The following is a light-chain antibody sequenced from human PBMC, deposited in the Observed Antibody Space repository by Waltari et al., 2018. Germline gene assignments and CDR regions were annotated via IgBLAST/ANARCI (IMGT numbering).Light chain of an antibody. V-gene: IGKV4-1*01. CDR1: KSVFYSSNNKTY. CDR3: QQYFSTPIT. J-gene: IGKJ5*01. Sequence: DIVMTQSPDSLAVSLGARATIKCKSSKSVFYSSNNKTYLAWYHQKPSQPPNLLISRASTRGSGVPDRFSGSGSGTDFTLTISSLQAEDVAVYYCQQYFSTPITFGQGTRLEIK. CDR2: RAS.